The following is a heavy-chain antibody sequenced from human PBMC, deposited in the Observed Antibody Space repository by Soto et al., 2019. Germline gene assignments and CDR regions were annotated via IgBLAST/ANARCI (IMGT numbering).Heavy chain of an antibody. J-gene: IGHJ4*02. CDR3: ARAGDDCSTTNCYMIDY. Sequence: ASVKVSCKASGYTFTTYAMHWLRQAPGQRLEWMGWINAGNGKTKYSQKFQGRVTITRDTSATTVYMELSSLRSEDTAVYYCARAGDDCSTTNCYMIDYWGQGTLVTVSS. V-gene: IGHV1-3*01. CDR2: INAGNGKT. CDR1: GYTFTTYA. D-gene: IGHD2-2*02.